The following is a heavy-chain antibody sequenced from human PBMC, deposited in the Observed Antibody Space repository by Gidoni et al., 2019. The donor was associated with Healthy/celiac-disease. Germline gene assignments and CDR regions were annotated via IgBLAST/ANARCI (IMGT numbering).Heavy chain of an antibody. CDR1: GFTFSSYS. Sequence: EVQLVESGGGLVKPGGSLRLSCAASGFTFSSYSMNWVRQAPGKGLEWVSSISSSSSYIYYADSVKGRFTISRDNAKNSLYLQMNSLRAEDTAVYYCARALSSSGPPDCWGQGTLVTVSS. J-gene: IGHJ4*02. CDR2: ISSSSSYI. V-gene: IGHV3-21*01. D-gene: IGHD3-10*01. CDR3: ARALSSSGPPDC.